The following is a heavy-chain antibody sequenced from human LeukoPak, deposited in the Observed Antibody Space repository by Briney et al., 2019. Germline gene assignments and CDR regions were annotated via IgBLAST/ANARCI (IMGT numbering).Heavy chain of an antibody. CDR2: INHSGST. J-gene: IGHJ5*02. Sequence: PSETLSLTCAVYGGSFSGYYWSWIRQPPGKGLEWIGEINHSGSTNYNPSLKSRVIISVDTSKNQFSLKLSSVTAADTAVYYCAREPGTSYCSGGSCYRGWFDPWGQGTLVTVSS. V-gene: IGHV4-34*01. D-gene: IGHD2-15*01. CDR1: GGSFSGYY. CDR3: AREPGTSYCSGGSCYRGWFDP.